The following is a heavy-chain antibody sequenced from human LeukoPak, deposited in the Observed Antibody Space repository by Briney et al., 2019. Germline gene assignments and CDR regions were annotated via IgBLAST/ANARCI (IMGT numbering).Heavy chain of an antibody. Sequence: GGSLRLSCAASGFTFSSYAMSWVRQAPGKGLEWVSAISGSGGSTYYADSVKGRFTISRDNSKNTLYLQMDSLRAEDTAVYYCAKASAMIVVVSKHFDYWGQGTLVTVSS. V-gene: IGHV3-23*01. CDR3: AKASAMIVVVSKHFDY. J-gene: IGHJ4*02. CDR2: ISGSGGST. CDR1: GFTFSSYA. D-gene: IGHD3-22*01.